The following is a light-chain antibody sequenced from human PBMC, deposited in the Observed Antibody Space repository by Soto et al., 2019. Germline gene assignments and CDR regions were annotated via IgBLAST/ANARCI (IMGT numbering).Light chain of an antibody. CDR1: KSISTY. CDR2: TAS. CDR3: QQSYSRPRT. Sequence: DIQLTHSRFSLCASVGERVTLICRASKSISTYLNWYQQKPGKAPNLLIYTASSLESGVPSRFSGSGSGTDFTLTISSLQPEDFATYFCQQSYSRPRTFGQGTKVDI. V-gene: IGKV1-39*01. J-gene: IGKJ1*01.